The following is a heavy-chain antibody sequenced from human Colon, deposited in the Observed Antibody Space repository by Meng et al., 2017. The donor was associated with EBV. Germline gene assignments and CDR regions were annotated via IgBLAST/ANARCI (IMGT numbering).Heavy chain of an antibody. CDR2: IKKKTDGGTT. D-gene: IGHD3-16*01. V-gene: IGHV3-15*01. CDR1: GFTFTHAW. Sequence: EVQLVVCGGGLVTPGGSLRLSCAASGFTFTHAWMSWVRQGHGKGLEWVGRIKKKTDGGTTDYAAPVKDRFTISRDDSKNTVYLQMNSLKTEDTAVYYWPRAYTTTMPTEEYDSWGQGTLVTVSS. J-gene: IGHJ5*02. CDR3: PRAYTTTMPTEEYDS.